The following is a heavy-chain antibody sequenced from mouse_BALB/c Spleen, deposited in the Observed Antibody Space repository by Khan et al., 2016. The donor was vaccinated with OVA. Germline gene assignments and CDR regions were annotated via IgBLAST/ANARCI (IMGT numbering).Heavy chain of an antibody. CDR1: GYSITSDYA. J-gene: IGHJ2*02. Sequence: EVKLLESRPGLVKPSQSLSLTCTVTGYSITSDYAWNWIRQFPGNKLEWMGFISYSGNTKYNPSLKSRFSITRDTSKNQFFLQLNSVTTEDTATYYCARVYGGDFDYWGQGTSLTVSS. CDR3: ARVYGGDFDY. V-gene: IGHV3-2*02. D-gene: IGHD1-1*01. CDR2: ISYSGNT.